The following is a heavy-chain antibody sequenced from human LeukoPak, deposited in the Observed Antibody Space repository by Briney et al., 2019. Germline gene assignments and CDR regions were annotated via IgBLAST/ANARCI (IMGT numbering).Heavy chain of an antibody. CDR3: ARDGPHYDSSGPYYYYGMDV. Sequence: GGSLRLSCAASGFTFSDYYMSWIRQAPGKGLEWVSYISSSGSTIYYADSVKGRFTISRDNAKNSLYLQMNSLRAEDTAVYYCARDGPHYDSSGPYYYYGMDVWGQGTTVTVSS. J-gene: IGHJ6*01. D-gene: IGHD3-22*01. CDR2: ISSSGSTI. V-gene: IGHV3-11*01. CDR1: GFTFSDYY.